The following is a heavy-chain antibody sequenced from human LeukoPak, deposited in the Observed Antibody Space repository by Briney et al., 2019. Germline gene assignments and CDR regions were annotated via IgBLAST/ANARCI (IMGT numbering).Heavy chain of an antibody. J-gene: IGHJ4*02. D-gene: IGHD6-19*01. CDR1: GFTFSSYE. V-gene: IGHV3-21*01. CDR3: ARESGGYSSGWFDY. Sequence: GGSLRLSCAASGFTFSSYEMNWVRQAPGKGLEWVSSISSSSSYIYYADSVKGRFTISRDNAKNSLYLQMNSLRAEDTAVYYCARESGGYSSGWFDYWGQGTLVTVSS. CDR2: ISSSSSYI.